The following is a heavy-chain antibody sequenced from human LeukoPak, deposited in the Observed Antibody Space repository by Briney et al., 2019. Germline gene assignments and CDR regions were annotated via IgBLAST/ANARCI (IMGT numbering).Heavy chain of an antibody. CDR2: IYQSRST. V-gene: IGHV4-38-2*02. CDR3: ARVDSGRNEYFQH. J-gene: IGHJ1*01. Sequence: PSETLSLTCTVSGYSISSGYYWGWIRQPPGKGLEWIGSIYQSRSTYYNPSLKSRVTISVDTSKTQFSLKLSSVTAADTAVYYCARVDSGRNEYFQHWGQGTLVTVSS. D-gene: IGHD3-10*01. CDR1: GYSISSGYY.